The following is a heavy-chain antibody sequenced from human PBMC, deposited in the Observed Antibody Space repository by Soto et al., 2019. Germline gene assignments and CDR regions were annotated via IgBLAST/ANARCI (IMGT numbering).Heavy chain of an antibody. CDR2: INHSGST. CDR3: ARGRYYYGMDV. CDR1: GGSFSGYY. J-gene: IGHJ6*02. V-gene: IGHV4-34*01. Sequence: SETLSLTCAVYGGSFSGYYWSWIRQPPGKGLEWIGEINHSGSTNYNPSLKSRVTISVDTSKNQFSLKLSSVTAADTAVYYCARGRYYYGMDVWGQGTTVTVSS.